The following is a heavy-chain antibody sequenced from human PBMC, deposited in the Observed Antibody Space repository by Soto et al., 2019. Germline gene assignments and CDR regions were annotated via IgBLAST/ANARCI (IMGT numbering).Heavy chain of an antibody. V-gene: IGHV3-48*02. CDR3: ARAIAVGSTSLDY. J-gene: IGHJ4*02. Sequence: GGSLRLSCAASGFSFSTYNMNWVRQAPGRGLEWVSYISSRSSTIYHTDSVKGRFTISRDNAKNSLYLQMDSLRDEDTAVYFCARAIAVGSTSLDYWGLGTRVTVSS. D-gene: IGHD6-19*01. CDR1: GFSFSTYN. CDR2: ISSRSSTI.